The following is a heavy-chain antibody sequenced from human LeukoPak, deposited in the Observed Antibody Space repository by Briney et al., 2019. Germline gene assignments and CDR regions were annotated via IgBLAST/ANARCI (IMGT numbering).Heavy chain of an antibody. CDR2: IYPGDSDT. CDR1: GYSFPMYW. CDR3: ARQDSGSYFQYSDY. J-gene: IGHJ4*02. V-gene: IGHV5-51*01. D-gene: IGHD1-26*01. Sequence: GASLKISCRASGYSFPMYWIGWVRPMPGRGLEWMGIIYPGDSDTRYSPSFQGQVTISVDESINSVYLQWSSLQASDTAIYYCARQDSGSYFQYSDYWGQGTQVTVSS.